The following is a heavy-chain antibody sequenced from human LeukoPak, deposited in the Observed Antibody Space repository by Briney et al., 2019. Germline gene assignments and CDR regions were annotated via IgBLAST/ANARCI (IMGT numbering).Heavy chain of an antibody. CDR1: GFTFSSYS. CDR3: ARDPLSSSSFDL. D-gene: IGHD6-13*01. CDR2: ISSRSATI. J-gene: IGHJ4*02. Sequence: RAGGSQRLSCAASGFTFSSYSMNWVRQAPGKGLEWVSYISSRSATIYYAESVKSRFTISRDNAKNSLYLQMNSLRAEDTAVYYCARDPLSSSSFDLWGQGTLVTVSS. V-gene: IGHV3-48*01.